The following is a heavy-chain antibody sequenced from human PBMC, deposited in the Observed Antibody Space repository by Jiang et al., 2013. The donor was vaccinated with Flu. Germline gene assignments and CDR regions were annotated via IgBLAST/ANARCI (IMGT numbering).Heavy chain of an antibody. Sequence: SGYTFTSYYMHWVRQAPGQGLEWMGIINPSGGSTSYAQKFQGRVTMARDTSTSTVYMELSSLRSEDTAVYYCARWTPDNAFDIWGQGTMVTVSS. D-gene: IGHD3/OR15-3a*01. J-gene: IGHJ3*02. V-gene: IGHV1-46*03. CDR3: ARWTPDNAFDI. CDR2: INPSGGST. CDR1: GYTFTSYY.